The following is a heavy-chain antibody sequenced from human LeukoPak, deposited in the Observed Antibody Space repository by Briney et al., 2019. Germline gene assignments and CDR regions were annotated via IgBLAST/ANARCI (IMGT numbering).Heavy chain of an antibody. V-gene: IGHV4-61*01. J-gene: IGHJ4*02. CDR3: AGVETDTHHFDY. Sequence: SETLSLTCTVSGGSFSSGSYYWSWIRQPPGKGLEWIGYIYYSGSTNYNPSLKSRVTISVDTSKNQFSLKLSSVTAADTAVYYCAGVETDTHHFDYWGQGTLVTVSS. CDR2: IYYSGST. CDR1: GGSFSSGSYY. D-gene: IGHD5-24*01.